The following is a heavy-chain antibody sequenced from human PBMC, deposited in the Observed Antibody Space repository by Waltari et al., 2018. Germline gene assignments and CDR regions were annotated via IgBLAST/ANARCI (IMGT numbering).Heavy chain of an antibody. V-gene: IGHV1-8*03. CDR3: ARRGSSWGGYYYYMDV. Sequence: QVQLVQSGAEVKKPGASVKVSCKASGYTFTSYDINWLRQATGQGLEWMGWMNPNSGNTGYAQKFQGRVTITRNTSISTAYMELSSLRSEDTAVYYCARRGSSWGGYYYYMDVWGKGTTVTVSS. CDR1: GYTFTSYD. J-gene: IGHJ6*03. D-gene: IGHD6-13*01. CDR2: MNPNSGNT.